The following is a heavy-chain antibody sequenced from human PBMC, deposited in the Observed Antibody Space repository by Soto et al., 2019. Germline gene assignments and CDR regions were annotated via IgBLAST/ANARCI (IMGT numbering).Heavy chain of an antibody. CDR3: ASAGTTLRIAYGMDV. V-gene: IGHV3-74*01. D-gene: IGHD1-7*01. J-gene: IGHJ6*02. CDR1: GFTFSSYW. CDR2: INSDGSST. Sequence: GGSLRLSCAASGFTFSSYWMHWVRQAPGKGLVWVSRINSDGSSTSYADSVKGRFTISRDNAKNTLYLQMNSLRAEDTAVYYCASAGTTLRIAYGMDVWGQGTTVTVSS.